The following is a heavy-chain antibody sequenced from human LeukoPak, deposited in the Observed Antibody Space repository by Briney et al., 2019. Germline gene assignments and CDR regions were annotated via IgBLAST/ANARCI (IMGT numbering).Heavy chain of an antibody. D-gene: IGHD3-22*01. V-gene: IGHV3-74*01. J-gene: IGHJ2*01. Sequence: PGGSLRLSCEASGFTFINYWMHWVRQAPGRGLVWVSRINTDGSSTSYADSVKGRFTISRDNAKNSLYLQMNSLRAEDTAVYYCARQSYYYDSSGYPPPPGKHWYFDLWGRGTLVTVSS. CDR1: GFTFINYW. CDR2: INTDGSST. CDR3: ARQSYYYDSSGYPPPPGKHWYFDL.